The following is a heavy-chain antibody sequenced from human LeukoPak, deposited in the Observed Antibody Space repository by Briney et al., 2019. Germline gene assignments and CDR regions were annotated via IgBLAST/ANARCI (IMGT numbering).Heavy chain of an antibody. V-gene: IGHV3-21*01. Sequence: GGSLRLSCAAPGITFSNYNMNWVRQAPGKGLEWISSITSSSSYTFYADSVKGRFTISRDNAKNSLYLQMNSLRVEDTAIYYCARDPYNGAYSEGYYYYYMDVWGKGATVTVSS. D-gene: IGHD1-1*01. CDR3: ARDPYNGAYSEGYYYYYMDV. J-gene: IGHJ6*03. CDR2: ITSSSSYT. CDR1: GITFSNYN.